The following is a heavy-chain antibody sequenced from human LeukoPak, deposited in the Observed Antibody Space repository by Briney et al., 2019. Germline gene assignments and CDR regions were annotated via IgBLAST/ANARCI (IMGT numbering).Heavy chain of an antibody. CDR1: GFIHSSYW. Sequence: GGSLRLFRAASGFIHSSYWMQWVRQPRGKGLVGVSRINPDGTTTNYADSVKGRFPISRDNAKNTLYLQMNSLTVEDTALYYCVRIATVTTPDYWGQGTLVTVSS. J-gene: IGHJ4*02. CDR2: INPDGTTT. V-gene: IGHV3-74*01. CDR3: VRIATVTTPDY. D-gene: IGHD4-17*01.